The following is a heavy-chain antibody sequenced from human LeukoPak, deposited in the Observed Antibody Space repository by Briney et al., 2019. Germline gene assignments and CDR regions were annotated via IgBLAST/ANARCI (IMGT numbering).Heavy chain of an antibody. CDR1: GGSISSSNW. J-gene: IGHJ4*02. D-gene: IGHD6-19*01. V-gene: IGHV4-4*02. Sequence: SGTLSLTCAVSGGSISSSNWWSWVRQPPGKGLEWIGEIYHSGSTNYNPSLKGRVTISVDKSKDQFSLKLSSVTAADTAVYYCARSPSGWYDYWGQGTLVTVSS. CDR3: ARSPSGWYDY. CDR2: IYHSGST.